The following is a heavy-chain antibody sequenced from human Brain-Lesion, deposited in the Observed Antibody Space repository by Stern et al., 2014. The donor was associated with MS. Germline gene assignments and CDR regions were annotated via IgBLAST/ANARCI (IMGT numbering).Heavy chain of an antibody. CDR2: SDHSGST. CDR1: GGSISSSNW. J-gene: IGHJ4*02. Sequence: VQLVQSGPGLVKPSGTLSLTCAVSGGSISSSNWWSWVRQSPGKGLEWIGESDHSGSTIYNPALKSRVTVSVDKSKNSFFLNLRSVTAADTAVYFCARFPASRPHVFDSWGQGTLVTVSS. D-gene: IGHD6-13*01. V-gene: IGHV4-4*02. CDR3: ARFPASRPHVFDS.